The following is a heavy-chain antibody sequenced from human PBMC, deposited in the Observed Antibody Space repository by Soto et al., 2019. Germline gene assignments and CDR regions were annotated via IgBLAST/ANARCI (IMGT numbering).Heavy chain of an antibody. Sequence: PSEALSLTCTVSGGSISSGGYYWSWIRQHPGKGLEWIGYIYYSGSTYYNPSLKSRVTISVDTSKNQFSLKLSSVTAADTAVYYCARSENNYGDNWFDPWGQGTLVTVSS. D-gene: IGHD4-17*01. CDR2: IYYSGST. CDR3: ARSENNYGDNWFDP. CDR1: GGSISSGGYY. J-gene: IGHJ5*02. V-gene: IGHV4-31*03.